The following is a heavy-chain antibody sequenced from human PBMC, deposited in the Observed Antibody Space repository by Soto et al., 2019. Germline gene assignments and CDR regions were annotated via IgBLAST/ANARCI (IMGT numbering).Heavy chain of an antibody. J-gene: IGHJ3*02. CDR2: ISSSSSSYI. CDR1: GFTFSSYS. D-gene: IGHD2-15*01. V-gene: IGHV3-21*01. CDR3: ARYCSGGSCYDNAFDI. Sequence: GGSLRLSCAASGFTFSSYSMNWVRQAPGKGLEWVSSISSSSSSYIYYADSVKGRFTISRDNAKNSLYLQMNSLRAEDTAVYYCARYCSGGSCYDNAFDIWGQGTMVTVSS.